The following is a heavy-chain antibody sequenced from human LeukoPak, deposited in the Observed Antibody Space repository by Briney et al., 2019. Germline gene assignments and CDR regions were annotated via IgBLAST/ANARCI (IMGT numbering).Heavy chain of an antibody. J-gene: IGHJ4*02. CDR3: ASLGSSASYFDY. V-gene: IGHV1-69*04. D-gene: IGHD6-6*01. CDR1: GGTFSSYA. Sequence: ASVKVSCKASGGTFSSYAISWVRQAPGQGLERMGRIIPILGIANYAQKFQGRVTITADKSTSTAYMELSSLRSEDTAVYYCASLGSSASYFDYWGQGTLVTVSS. CDR2: IIPILGIA.